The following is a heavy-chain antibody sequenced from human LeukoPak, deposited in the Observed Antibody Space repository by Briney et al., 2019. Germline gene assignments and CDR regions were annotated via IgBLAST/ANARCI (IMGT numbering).Heavy chain of an antibody. Sequence: GGSLRLSCAASGFTFNTYAMTWVRQTPGKGLEWVSAIGGSGGNINYADFVKGRFTISRDNSKNTLYLQMNSLRAEDTAVYYCAKAVDGGEWELLKLIYYYYYMDVWGKGTTVTVSS. J-gene: IGHJ6*03. D-gene: IGHD1-26*01. CDR2: IGGSGGNI. V-gene: IGHV3-23*01. CDR3: AKAVDGGEWELLKLIYYYYYMDV. CDR1: GFTFNTYA.